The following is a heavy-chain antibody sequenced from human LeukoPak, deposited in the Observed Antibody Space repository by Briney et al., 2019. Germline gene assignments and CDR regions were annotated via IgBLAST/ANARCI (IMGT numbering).Heavy chain of an antibody. J-gene: IGHJ5*02. CDR2: IIPILGIA. Sequence: GASVKVSCKASGGTFSSYAISWVRQAPGQGLEWMGRIIPILGIANYAQKFQGRVTITADKSTSTAYMELSSLRSEDTAVYYCARVGHPRYCSSTSCWDEYNWFDPWGQGTLVTVSS. CDR3: ARVGHPRYCSSTSCWDEYNWFDP. V-gene: IGHV1-69*04. D-gene: IGHD2-2*01. CDR1: GGTFSSYA.